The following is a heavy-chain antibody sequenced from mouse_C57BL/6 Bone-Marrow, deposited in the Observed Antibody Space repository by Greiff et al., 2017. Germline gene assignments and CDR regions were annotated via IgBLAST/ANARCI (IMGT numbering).Heavy chain of an antibody. J-gene: IGHJ2*01. CDR1: GFTFSSYG. CDR3: AILMITTTDGVGDY. CDR2: ISSGGSYT. Sequence: EVMLVESGGDLVKPGGSLKLSCAASGFTFSSYGMSWVRQTPDKRLEWVATISSGGSYTFYPDIVTGRFTFSRANAKHTMYLQMSSLKSEDTAMYYCAILMITTTDGVGDYWGQGTTLTVSS. V-gene: IGHV5-6*02. D-gene: IGHD2-4*01.